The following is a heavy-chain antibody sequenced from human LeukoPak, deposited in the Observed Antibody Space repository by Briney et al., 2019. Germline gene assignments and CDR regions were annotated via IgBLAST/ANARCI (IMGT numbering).Heavy chain of an antibody. V-gene: IGHV4-59*08. D-gene: IGHD3-3*02. J-gene: IGHJ3*02. CDR3: ARRGILAAFDI. Sequence: SETLSLTCTVSGGSISSYYWSWIRRPPGKGLEWIGYIYYNGSTNYNPSLKSRVTISVDTSKNQFSLKLSSVTAADTAVYYCARRGILAAFDIWGQGTMVTVSS. CDR1: GGSISSYY. CDR2: IYYNGST.